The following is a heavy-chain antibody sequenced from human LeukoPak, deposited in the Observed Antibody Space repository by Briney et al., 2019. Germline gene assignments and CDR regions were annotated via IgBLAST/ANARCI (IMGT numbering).Heavy chain of an antibody. V-gene: IGHV1-69*06. CDR2: IIPIFGTA. J-gene: IGHJ4*02. D-gene: IGHD6-19*01. CDR3: AMGVGAPEDLAVAADFDY. Sequence: SVKVSCKASGGTFSSYVINWVRQAPGQGLEWMGGIIPIFGTANYARKFQGRVTITADKSTSTAYMELSSLRSEDTAVYYCAMGVGAPEDLAVAADFDYWGQGTLVTVSS. CDR1: GGTFSSYV.